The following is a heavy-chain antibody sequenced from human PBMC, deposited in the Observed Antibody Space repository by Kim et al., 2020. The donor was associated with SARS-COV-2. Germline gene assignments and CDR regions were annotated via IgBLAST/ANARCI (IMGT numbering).Heavy chain of an antibody. CDR2: INSDGSST. Sequence: GGSLRLSCAASGFTFSSYWMHWVRQAPGKGLVWVSRINSDGSSTSYADSVKGRFTISRDNAKNTLYLQMNSLRAEDTAVYYCARERPGAPWRIAAAGKVFYYGMDVWGQGTTVTVSS. CDR1: GFTFSSYW. CDR3: ARERPGAPWRIAAAGKVFYYGMDV. J-gene: IGHJ6*02. V-gene: IGHV3-74*01. D-gene: IGHD6-13*01.